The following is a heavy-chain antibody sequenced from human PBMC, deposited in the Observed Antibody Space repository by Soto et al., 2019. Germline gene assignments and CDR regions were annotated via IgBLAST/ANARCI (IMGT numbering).Heavy chain of an antibody. CDR1: GCSISSGGYS. V-gene: IGHV4-30-2*01. Sequence: SETLSLTCAVSGCSISSGGYSWSWIRQPPGKGLEWIGYIYHSGSTYYNPSLKSRVTISVDRSKNQFSLKLSSVTAADTAVYYCARYGSNWFDPWGQGTLVTVSS. CDR2: IYHSGST. J-gene: IGHJ5*02. D-gene: IGHD4-17*01. CDR3: ARYGSNWFDP.